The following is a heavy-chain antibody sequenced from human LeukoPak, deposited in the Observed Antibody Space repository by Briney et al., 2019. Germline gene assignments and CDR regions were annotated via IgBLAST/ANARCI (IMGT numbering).Heavy chain of an antibody. D-gene: IGHD5-18*01. Sequence: GASVKVSCKASGGTFSSYAISWVRQAPGQGLEWMGGIIPILGTANYAQKFQGRVTITADESTSTAYMELSSLRSEDTAVYYCARDLLDTAMGNWGQGTLVTVSS. CDR3: ARDLLDTAMGN. CDR2: IIPILGTA. V-gene: IGHV1-69*13. J-gene: IGHJ4*02. CDR1: GGTFSSYA.